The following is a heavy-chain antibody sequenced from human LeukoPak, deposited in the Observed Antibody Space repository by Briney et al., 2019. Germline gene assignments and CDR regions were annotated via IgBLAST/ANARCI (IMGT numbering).Heavy chain of an antibody. Sequence: SETLSLTCTVSGDSISGYYWTWLRQPPGKRLEWIGYIFYSGSTNYNPSLKSRVTISLDASKNQFSLKLSSVTAADTAVYYCARLVYDSSGYYYEGDWGQGTPVTVSS. D-gene: IGHD3-22*01. CDR3: ARLVYDSSGYYYEGD. CDR1: GDSISGYY. J-gene: IGHJ4*02. V-gene: IGHV4-59*08. CDR2: IFYSGST.